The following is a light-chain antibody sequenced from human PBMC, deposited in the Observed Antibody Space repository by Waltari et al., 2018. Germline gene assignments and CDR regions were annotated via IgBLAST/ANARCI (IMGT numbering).Light chain of an antibody. J-gene: IGKJ4*01. CDR2: KAS. V-gene: IGKV1-5*03. CDR3: QQYNSYSLLT. CDR1: QSISNW. Sequence: DIQMTQSPFTLSDSVGDRVIITCRASQSISNWLAWYQHKPGKAPKLLIYKASTLASGVPSRFSGSGSGTDFSLTISSLQPDDFATYYCQQYNSYSLLTFGGGTKVEIK.